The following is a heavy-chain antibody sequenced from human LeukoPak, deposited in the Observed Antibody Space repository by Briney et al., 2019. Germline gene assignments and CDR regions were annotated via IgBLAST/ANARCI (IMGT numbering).Heavy chain of an antibody. CDR3: ATRGDSGYLTH. D-gene: IGHD5-12*01. V-gene: IGHV3-30*02. J-gene: IGHJ4*02. Sequence: GGSLRLSCAASGFLFSSYNMHWVRQTPGKRLEWVASLQYDGTTKIYSDSVKGRFTVSRDASKSTLYLQMDSLRSQDTSLYFWATRGDSGYLTHWGQGTLVTVSS. CDR2: LQYDGTTK. CDR1: GFLFSSYN.